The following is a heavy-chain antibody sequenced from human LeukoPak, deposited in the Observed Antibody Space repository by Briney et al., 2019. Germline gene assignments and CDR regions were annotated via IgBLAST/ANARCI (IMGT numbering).Heavy chain of an antibody. D-gene: IGHD4-17*01. CDR1: GYTFTGYY. V-gene: IGHV1-2*02. J-gene: IGHJ4*02. Sequence: ASVKVSCKASGYTFTGYYMHWVRQAPGQWLEWMGWINPNSGGTNYAQKFQGRVTMTRDTSISTAYMELSRLRSDDTAVYYCARGGDYGDIANDYWGQGTLVTVSS. CDR2: INPNSGGT. CDR3: ARGGDYGDIANDY.